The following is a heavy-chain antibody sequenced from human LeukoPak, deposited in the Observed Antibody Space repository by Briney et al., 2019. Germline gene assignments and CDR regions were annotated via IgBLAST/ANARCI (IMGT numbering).Heavy chain of an antibody. CDR1: GYTFTIYG. Sequence: ASVSVSCGASGYTFTIYGIRCVRHAPGQGLEWMGWISAYNGNTNYAQKLQGRVTMTTDTSTSTAYMELRSLRSADTDVYYCARPSISYFDYWGQGTLVTVSS. CDR2: ISAYNGNT. D-gene: IGHD3-3*02. V-gene: IGHV1-18*04. J-gene: IGHJ4*02. CDR3: ARPSISYFDY.